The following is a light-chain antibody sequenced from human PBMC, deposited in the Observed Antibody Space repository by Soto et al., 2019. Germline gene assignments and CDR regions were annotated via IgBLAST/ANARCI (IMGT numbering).Light chain of an antibody. J-gene: IGLJ1*01. V-gene: IGLV1-44*01. CDR3: AAWDDSLNGFYV. CDR2: STT. CDR1: SSNIGTNT. Sequence: QSVLTQPPSASGTPGQRVTISCSGSSSNIGTNTVNWYQQLPGTAPKLLIYSTTQRPSGVPDRFSGSKSGTSASLAISGLQSEDEADYYCAAWDDSLNGFYVFGSGTQLTVL.